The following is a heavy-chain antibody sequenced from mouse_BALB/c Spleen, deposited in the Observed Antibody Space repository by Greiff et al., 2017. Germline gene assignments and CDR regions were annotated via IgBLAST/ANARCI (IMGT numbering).Heavy chain of an antibody. CDR1: GFTFSSFG. D-gene: IGHD2-1*01. J-gene: IGHJ4*01. CDR3: ARDGNHGDYAMDY. CDR2: ISSGSSTI. V-gene: IGHV5-17*02. Sequence: EVMLVESGGGLVQPGGSRKLSCAASGFTFSSFGMHWVRQAPEKGLEWVAYISSGSSTIYYADTVKGRFTISRDNPKNTLFLQMTSLRSEDTAMYYCARDGNHGDYAMDYWGQGTSVTVSS.